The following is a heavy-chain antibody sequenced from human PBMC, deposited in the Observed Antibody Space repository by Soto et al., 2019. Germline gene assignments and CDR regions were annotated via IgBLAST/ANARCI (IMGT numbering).Heavy chain of an antibody. CDR2: IYYSGST. D-gene: IGHD4-17*01. CDR3: ARAIEVTTLDY. Sequence: PSETLSLTCTVSGGSISSYYWSWIRQPPGKGLEWIGYIYYSGSTNYNPSLKSRVTISVDTSKNQFSLKLSSVTAADTAVYYRARAIEVTTLDYWGQGTLVTVSS. J-gene: IGHJ4*02. CDR1: GGSISSYY. V-gene: IGHV4-59*01.